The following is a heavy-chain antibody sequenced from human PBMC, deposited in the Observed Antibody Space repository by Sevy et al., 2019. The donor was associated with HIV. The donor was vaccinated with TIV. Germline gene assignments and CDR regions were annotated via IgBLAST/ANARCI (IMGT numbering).Heavy chain of an antibody. CDR3: AREVGRGSLSPFDY. J-gene: IGHJ4*02. CDR1: GGTFSSYA. V-gene: IGHV1-69*13. CDR2: IIPIFGTA. Sequence: ASVKVSCKASGGTFSSYAISWVRQAPGQGLEWMGGIIPIFGTANYAQKFQGRVTITADESTSTAYMELSSLRSEDTAVYYCAREVGRGSLSPFDYWGQGTLVTVSS. D-gene: IGHD1-26*01.